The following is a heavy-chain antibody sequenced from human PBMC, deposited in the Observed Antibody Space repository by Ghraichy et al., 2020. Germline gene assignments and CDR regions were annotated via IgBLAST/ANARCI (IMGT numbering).Heavy chain of an antibody. D-gene: IGHD2-15*01. CDR3: AKDWLYWYAFDI. CDR1: GFTFSSYA. V-gene: IGHV3-23*01. CDR2: ISGSGGST. J-gene: IGHJ3*02. Sequence: GESQNISCAASGFTFSSYAMSWVRQAPGKGLEWVSAISGSGGSTYYADSVKGRFTISRDNSKNTLYLQMNSLRAEDTAVYYCAKDWLYWYAFDIWGQGTMVTVSS.